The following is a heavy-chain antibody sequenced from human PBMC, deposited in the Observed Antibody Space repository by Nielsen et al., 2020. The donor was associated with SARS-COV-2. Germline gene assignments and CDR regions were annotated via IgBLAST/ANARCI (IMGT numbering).Heavy chain of an antibody. D-gene: IGHD3-3*01. CDR3: AGGADFWSGTQKYYMDV. V-gene: IGHV3-74*01. Sequence: GESLKISCAASKFTFSTYGMHWVRQAPGQGLVWVSRINPSGSGTAYADSVKGRFAVSRDNAGNTVVLQIHSLRVEDTAVYYCAGGADFWSGTQKYYMDVWGKGTTVIVSS. CDR2: INPSGSGT. J-gene: IGHJ6*03. CDR1: KFTFSTYG.